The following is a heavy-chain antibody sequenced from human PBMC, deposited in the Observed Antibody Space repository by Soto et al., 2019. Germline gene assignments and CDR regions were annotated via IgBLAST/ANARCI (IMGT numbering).Heavy chain of an antibody. CDR3: ARAHYGGNSFSSGYFDY. J-gene: IGHJ4*02. CDR2: IIPIFGTA. CDR1: GGTFSSHA. Sequence: GASVKVSCKASGGTFSSHAISWVRQAPGQGLEWMGGIIPIFGTANYAQKFQGRVTITADESTSTAYMELSSLRSEDTAVYYCARAHYGGNSFSSGYFDYWGQGTLVTVSS. D-gene: IGHD4-17*01. V-gene: IGHV1-69*13.